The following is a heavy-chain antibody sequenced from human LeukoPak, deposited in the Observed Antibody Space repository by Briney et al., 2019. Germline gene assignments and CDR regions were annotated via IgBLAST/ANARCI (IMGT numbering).Heavy chain of an antibody. CDR2: ISYDGSNK. CDR3: ANGCSGGSCYGY. V-gene: IGHV3-30*18. CDR1: GFTFSSYG. Sequence: SGRSLRLSCAASGFTFSSYGVHWVRQAPGKGLEWVAVISYDGSNKYYADSVKGRFTISRDNSKNTLYLQMNSLRAEDTAVYYCANGCSGGSCYGYWGQGTLVTVSS. D-gene: IGHD2-15*01. J-gene: IGHJ4*02.